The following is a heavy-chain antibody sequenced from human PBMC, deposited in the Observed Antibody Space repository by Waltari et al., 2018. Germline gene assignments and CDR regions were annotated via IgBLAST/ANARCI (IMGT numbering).Heavy chain of an antibody. D-gene: IGHD3-9*01. CDR3: GGGGGGYILTGFDP. V-gene: IGHV4-59*01. CDR2: IYYSGTT. J-gene: IGHJ5*02. Sequence: QVQLQESGPGLVKPSETLSLTCTVSGGSISSYYWSWIRQPPGKGLEWIGYIYYSGTTNSHPPLSGRVTISVDTYKNQFPLKLCSATAADAAVYCGGGGGGGYILTGFDPWGQGTLVTVSS. CDR1: GGSISSYY.